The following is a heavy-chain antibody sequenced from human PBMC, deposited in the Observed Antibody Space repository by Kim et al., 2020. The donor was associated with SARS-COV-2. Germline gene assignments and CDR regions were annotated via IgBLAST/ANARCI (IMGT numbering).Heavy chain of an antibody. CDR3: ARDTGVPFQH. J-gene: IGHJ1*01. CDR2: SNNDGSST. D-gene: IGHD6-6*01. CDR1: GFTFSSYW. Sequence: GGSLRLSCAASGFTFSSYWMHWIRQPPGKGLVWVSRSNNDGSSTAYADSVKGRFTISRDNAKNTLYLQMNSLRAEDTAVYYCARDTGVPFQHWGQGTLVTVS. V-gene: IGHV3-74*01.